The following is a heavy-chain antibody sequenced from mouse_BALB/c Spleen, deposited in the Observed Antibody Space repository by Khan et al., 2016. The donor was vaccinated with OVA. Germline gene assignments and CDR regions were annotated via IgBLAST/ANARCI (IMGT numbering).Heavy chain of an antibody. D-gene: IGHD1-1*01. Sequence: EVQLQESGPGLVKPSQSLSLTCTVTGYSITSGYAWNWIQRFPGNHLGWVGYISYSDVTNYNPSLKSRISITRDTSKNEFFLQLKSATTEDTATYYCGRGNYYGHYVDDWGQGTTLTVSS. V-gene: IGHV3-2*02. CDR2: ISYSDVT. J-gene: IGHJ2*01. CDR1: GYSITSGYA. CDR3: GRGNYYGHYVDD.